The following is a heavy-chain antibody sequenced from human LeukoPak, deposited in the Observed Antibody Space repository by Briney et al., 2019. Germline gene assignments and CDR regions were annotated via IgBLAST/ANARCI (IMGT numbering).Heavy chain of an antibody. V-gene: IGHV4-59*01. Sequence: SETLSLTCTVSGGSISSCYWSWIRQPPGKGLEWIGYIYYSGSTNYNPSLKSRVTISVDTSKNQFSLNLSSVTAADTAVYYCARDCGVNSGGFDNWGQGTLVTVSS. CDR3: ARDCGVNSGGFDN. J-gene: IGHJ4*02. CDR1: GGSISSCY. CDR2: IYYSGST. D-gene: IGHD4-23*01.